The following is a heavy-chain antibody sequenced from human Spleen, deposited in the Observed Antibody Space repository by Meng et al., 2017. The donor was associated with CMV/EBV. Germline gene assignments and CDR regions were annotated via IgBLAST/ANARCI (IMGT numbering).Heavy chain of an antibody. CDR1: GFTFTSSA. J-gene: IGHJ6*02. V-gene: IGHV1-58*01. CDR2: IVVGTGNT. CDR3: AAPLAYYYYAMDV. Sequence: KVSCKASGFTFTSSAVQWVRQARGQRLEWIGWIVVGTGNTNYAQKFQESVTITRDMSTSTAYMELGSLRSEDTAVYYCAAPLAYYYYAMDVWGQGTSVTVSS.